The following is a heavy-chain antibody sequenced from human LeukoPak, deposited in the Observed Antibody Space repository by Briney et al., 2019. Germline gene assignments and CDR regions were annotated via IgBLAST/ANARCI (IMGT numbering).Heavy chain of an antibody. D-gene: IGHD3-16*02. CDR3: ASRGDLSWFGALRH. CDR1: GLSFSNYW. Sequence: GGSLRLSCVVSGLSFSNYWMDWVRQAQGKGLGWVVFIKQDGSETSYVDSVKGRFTISRDNARNSLFLQMNSLRAEDTAVYYCASRGDLSWFGALRHWSQGTLVTVSS. V-gene: IGHV3-7*01. J-gene: IGHJ4*02. CDR2: IKQDGSET.